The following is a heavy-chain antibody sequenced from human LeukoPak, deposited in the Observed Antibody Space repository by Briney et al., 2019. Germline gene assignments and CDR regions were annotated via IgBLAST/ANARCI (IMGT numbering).Heavy chain of an antibody. Sequence: GGSLRLSCAASGFTFSSYSMNWVRQAPGKGLEWVSSISSDSTYIYYADSVKGRFTISRDNAKNSLYLQMNSLRAEDTAVYYCARAITGQLPSFDYWGQGTLVTVSS. D-gene: IGHD1-20*01. V-gene: IGHV3-21*01. CDR1: GFTFSSYS. CDR2: ISSDSTYI. CDR3: ARAITGQLPSFDY. J-gene: IGHJ4*02.